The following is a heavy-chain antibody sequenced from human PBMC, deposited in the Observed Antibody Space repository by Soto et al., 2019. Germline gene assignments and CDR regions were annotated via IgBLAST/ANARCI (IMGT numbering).Heavy chain of an antibody. CDR2: VYSGGST. Sequence: EVQLVESGGGLVQPGGSLRLSCAASGFTVSSNYVSWVRQAPGKGLEWVSVVYSGGSTYYADSVKGRFTSSRDNSTNTLYLQMTSLRAEDTAVYYRAGHSHKDYWGQGTLVTVSS. CDR3: AGHSHKDY. J-gene: IGHJ4*02. V-gene: IGHV3-66*04. CDR1: GFTVSSNY.